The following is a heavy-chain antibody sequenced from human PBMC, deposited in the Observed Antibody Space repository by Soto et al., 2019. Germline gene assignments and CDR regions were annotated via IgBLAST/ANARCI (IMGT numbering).Heavy chain of an antibody. Sequence: SDTLSLTCAVYGGSFSGYYWSWIRQPPGKGLEWIGEINHSGSTNYNPSLKSRVTISVDTSKNQFSLKLSSVTAADTAVYYCARVLYRGWYSRWFDPWGQGTLVNVSS. D-gene: IGHD6-19*01. CDR1: GGSFSGYY. J-gene: IGHJ5*02. CDR3: ARVLYRGWYSRWFDP. CDR2: INHSGST. V-gene: IGHV4-34*01.